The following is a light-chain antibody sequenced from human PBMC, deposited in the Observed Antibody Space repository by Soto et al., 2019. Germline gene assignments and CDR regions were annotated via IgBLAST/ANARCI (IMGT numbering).Light chain of an antibody. CDR2: STN. CDR3: AAWDDSLNAVV. Sequence: QSVLTQPPSASGTPGQRVTISCSGSTSNIGSNPVHWYQQLPGTAPKLLIHSTNQRPSGVPDRFFGSESGTSASLAISGLQSEDETDYYCAAWDDSLNAVVFGGGTKLTVL. V-gene: IGLV1-44*01. J-gene: IGLJ2*01. CDR1: TSNIGSNP.